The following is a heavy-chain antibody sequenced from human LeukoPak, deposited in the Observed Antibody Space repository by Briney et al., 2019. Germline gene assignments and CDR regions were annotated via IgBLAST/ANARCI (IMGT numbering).Heavy chain of an antibody. D-gene: IGHD1-26*01. V-gene: IGHV3-9*01. J-gene: IGHJ4*02. Sequence: GRSLRLSCAASGFTFDDYAMHWVRQAPGKGLEWVSGISWNSGSIGYADSVKGRFTISRDNAKNPLYLQMNSLRAEDTALYYCAKDKLVGATGAFDYWGQGTLVTVSS. CDR1: GFTFDDYA. CDR2: ISWNSGSI. CDR3: AKDKLVGATGAFDY.